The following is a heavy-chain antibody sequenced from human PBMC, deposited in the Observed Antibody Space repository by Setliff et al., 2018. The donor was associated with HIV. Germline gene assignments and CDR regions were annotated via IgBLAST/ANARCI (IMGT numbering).Heavy chain of an antibody. CDR2: IWYDASKK. V-gene: IGHV3-33*01. J-gene: IGHJ3*01. Sequence: GGSLRLSCAASGFTFNSYGMHWVRQAPGKGLEWVALIWYDASKKEYAESVKGRFNILRDDSKKTVDLQTDSLRAEDTAVYYCATFLRSGELSLFPDGFNLWGQGTLVTVSS. D-gene: IGHD3-16*02. CDR1: GFTFNSYG. CDR3: ATFLRSGELSLFPDGFNL.